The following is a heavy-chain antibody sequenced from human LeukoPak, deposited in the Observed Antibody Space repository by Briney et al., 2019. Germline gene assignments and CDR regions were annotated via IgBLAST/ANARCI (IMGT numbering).Heavy chain of an antibody. Sequence: GGSLRLSCASSGFTFSSYAMHWVRQAPGKGLEGVGVISYDGSNKYYADSVKGRFTISRDNSKNTLYLQMNSLRAEDTAVYYCAREVTMIVVGDAFDIWGQGTMVTVSS. CDR2: ISYDGSNK. J-gene: IGHJ3*02. V-gene: IGHV3-30-3*01. CDR3: AREVTMIVVGDAFDI. CDR1: GFTFSSYA. D-gene: IGHD3-22*01.